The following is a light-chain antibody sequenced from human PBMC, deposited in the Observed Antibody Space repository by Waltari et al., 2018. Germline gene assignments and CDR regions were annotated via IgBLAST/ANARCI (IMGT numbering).Light chain of an antibody. CDR3: QQYDNLPLT. CDR1: QDIRNY. CDR2: DAS. Sequence: DIQMTQSPSSLSASVGDRVTITCQASQDIRNYLNWYQQKQGKAPKLLIYDASNLETGVPSRFNGSGSGTDFTFTISSLQPEDIATYYCQQYDNLPLTFGGGTKVEIK. V-gene: IGKV1-33*01. J-gene: IGKJ4*01.